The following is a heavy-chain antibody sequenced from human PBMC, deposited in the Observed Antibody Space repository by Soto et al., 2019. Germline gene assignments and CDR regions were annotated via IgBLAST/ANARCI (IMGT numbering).Heavy chain of an antibody. CDR3: AKDHYDSSGYYPDNYYYYGMDV. J-gene: IGHJ6*02. D-gene: IGHD3-22*01. V-gene: IGHV3-23*01. Sequence: GGSLRLSCAASGFTCSSYAMSWVRQAPGKGLEWVSAISGSGGSTYYADSVKGRFTISRDNSKNTLYLQMNSLRAEDTAIYYCAKDHYDSSGYYPDNYYYYGMDVWGQGTTVTVSS. CDR1: GFTCSSYA. CDR2: ISGSGGST.